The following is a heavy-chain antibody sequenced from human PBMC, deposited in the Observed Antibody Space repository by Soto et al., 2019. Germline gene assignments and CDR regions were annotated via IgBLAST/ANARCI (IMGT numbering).Heavy chain of an antibody. J-gene: IGHJ6*02. CDR1: GYTFTSYA. Sequence: ASVKVSCKASGYTFTSYAMHWVRQAPGQRLEWMGWINAGNGNTKYSQKFQGRVTITRDTSASTAYMELSSLRSEDTAVYYCARGVSSSSWYLYYYGMDVWGQGTTVTVSS. CDR3: ARGVSSSSWYLYYYGMDV. D-gene: IGHD6-13*01. CDR2: INAGNGNT. V-gene: IGHV1-3*01.